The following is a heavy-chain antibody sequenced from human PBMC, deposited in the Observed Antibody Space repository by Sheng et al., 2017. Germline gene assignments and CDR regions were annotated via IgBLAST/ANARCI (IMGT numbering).Heavy chain of an antibody. CDR3: ARAHDYASYSFDY. CDR2: ISTHSNII. D-gene: IGHD4-17*01. Sequence: EVQLVESAGGLAQPGGSLRLSCAASGFTFTTFGMSWVRQAPGKGLEWVSYISTHSNIIHYADSVKGRFTISRDNAKNSLYLQMDSLGADDTAVYYCARAHDYASYSFDYWGQGALVHRLL. V-gene: IGHV3-48*01. CDR1: GFTFTTFG. J-gene: IGHJ4*02.